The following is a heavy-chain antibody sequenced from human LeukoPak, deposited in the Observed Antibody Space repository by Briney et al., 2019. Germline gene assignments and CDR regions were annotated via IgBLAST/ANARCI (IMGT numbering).Heavy chain of an antibody. J-gene: IGHJ5*02. CDR1: GYTFTGYY. V-gene: IGHV1-2*02. Sequence: ASVKVSCKPSGYTFTGYYMHWVRQAPRQGREWMGWINANSGGTNYAQKFQGRVTMTRDTSISTAYMELSRLRSDDTAVYYCARGGGDIAAALTDPWGQGTLVTVSS. D-gene: IGHD6-13*01. CDR3: ARGGGDIAAALTDP. CDR2: INANSGGT.